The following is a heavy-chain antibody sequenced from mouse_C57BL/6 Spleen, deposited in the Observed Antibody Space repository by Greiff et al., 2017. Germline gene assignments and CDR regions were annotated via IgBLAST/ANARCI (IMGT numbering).Heavy chain of an antibody. Sequence: QVQLQQSGAELAKPGASVKLSCKASGYTFTSYWMHWVKQRPGQGLEWIGYINPSSGYTKYNQKFKDKATLTADKSSSTAYMQLSSLTYEDSAVYYCARGLWSYYYAMDYWGQGTSVTVSS. V-gene: IGHV1-7*01. CDR2: INPSSGYT. D-gene: IGHD1-1*02. CDR1: GYTFTSYW. J-gene: IGHJ4*01. CDR3: ARGLWSYYYAMDY.